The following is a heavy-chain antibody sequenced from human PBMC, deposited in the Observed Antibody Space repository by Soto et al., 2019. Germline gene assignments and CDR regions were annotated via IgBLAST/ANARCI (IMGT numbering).Heavy chain of an antibody. CDR3: TATIFLGPPYYYYYGMDV. Sequence: EVQLVESGGGLVKPGGSLRLSCAASGFTFSNAWMSWVRQAPGKGLEWVGRIKSKTDGGTTDYAAPVKGRFTISRDDSKNTLYLQMHSLKTEDTAVYYCTATIFLGPPYYYYYGMDVWGQGTTVTVAS. CDR1: GFTFSNAW. D-gene: IGHD3-3*01. V-gene: IGHV3-15*01. CDR2: IKSKTDGGTT. J-gene: IGHJ6*02.